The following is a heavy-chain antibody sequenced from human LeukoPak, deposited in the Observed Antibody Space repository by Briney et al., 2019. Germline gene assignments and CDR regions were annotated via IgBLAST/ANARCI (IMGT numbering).Heavy chain of an antibody. CDR2: TTRSGDDT. CDR1: GFTFSIYA. CDR3: AKDRPNYYGLEGHYYKRDGDY. D-gene: IGHD3-10*01. V-gene: IGHV3-23*01. J-gene: IGHJ4*02. Sequence: GGSLRLSCAASGFTFSIYAMSWVRQAPGKGLEWVSSTTRSGDDTYYADFGKGRFTISRDNSRNTLYLQMNSLRADDTAVYYCAKDRPNYYGLEGHYYKRDGDYWGQGTLVTVSS.